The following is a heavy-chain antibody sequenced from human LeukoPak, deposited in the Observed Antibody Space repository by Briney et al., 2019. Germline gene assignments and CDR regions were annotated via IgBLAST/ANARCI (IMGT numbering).Heavy chain of an antibody. Sequence: PSETLSLTCTVSGGSISSYYWSWIRQPPGKGLEWIGYIYYSGSTNYNPSLKSRATISVDTSKNQFSLKLSSVTAADTAVYYCARAGYSGYDLYYWGQGTLVTVSS. V-gene: IGHV4-59*01. CDR1: GGSISSYY. J-gene: IGHJ4*02. D-gene: IGHD5-12*01. CDR2: IYYSGST. CDR3: ARAGYSGYDLYY.